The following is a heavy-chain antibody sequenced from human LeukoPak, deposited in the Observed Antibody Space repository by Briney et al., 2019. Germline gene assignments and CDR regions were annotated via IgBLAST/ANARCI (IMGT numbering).Heavy chain of an antibody. J-gene: IGHJ4*02. Sequence: PSETLSLTCTVSGGSIRSSSYYWGGIRQPPGKGLEWIGEINHRGSTNYNPSLKSRVTISVDTSKNQFSLKLSSVTAADTAVYYCAREGSGSHYPAHFDYWGQGTLVTVSS. D-gene: IGHD3-10*01. V-gene: IGHV4-39*07. CDR2: INHRGST. CDR3: AREGSGSHYPAHFDY. CDR1: GGSIRSSSYY.